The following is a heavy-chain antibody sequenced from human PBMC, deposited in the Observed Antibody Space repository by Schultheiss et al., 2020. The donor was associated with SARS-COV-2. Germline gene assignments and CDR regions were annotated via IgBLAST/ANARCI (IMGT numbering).Heavy chain of an antibody. CDR1: GFTFSSYA. D-gene: IGHD3-22*01. J-gene: IGHJ4*02. CDR2: ISGSGGST. Sequence: GESLKISCAASGFTFSSYAMSWVRQAPGKGLEWVSAISGSGGSTYYADSVKGRFTISRDNAKNTVYLQMNSLRAEDTAVYYCARDLYYYVSSGYYSDYWGQGTLVTVSS. CDR3: ARDLYYYVSSGYYSDY. V-gene: IGHV3-23*01.